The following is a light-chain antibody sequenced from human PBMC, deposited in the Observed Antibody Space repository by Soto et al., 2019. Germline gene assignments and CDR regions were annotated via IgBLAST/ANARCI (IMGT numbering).Light chain of an antibody. CDR3: EAWDDSLNGVV. J-gene: IGLJ2*01. CDR2: SNN. V-gene: IGLV1-44*01. Sequence: QSVLTQTPSASGTPGQRVNISCSGSSSNIGSNNVNWYQHLPGTAPKLLIYSNNQRPSGVPDRFSGSKSGTSASLAISGLQSEDEADYYCEAWDDSLNGVVFGGGTQLTVL. CDR1: SSNIGSNN.